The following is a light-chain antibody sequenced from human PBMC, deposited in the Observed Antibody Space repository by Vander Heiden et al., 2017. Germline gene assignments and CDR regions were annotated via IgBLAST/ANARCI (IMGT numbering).Light chain of an antibody. J-gene: IGLJ2*01. CDR3: QVWDSISDVGV. CDR1: SSGSKS. Sequence: SYVLPQPPSVSVAPGQTATITCGGNSSGSKSVQWSQQRPGQAPVLVVYDNRDRPSGIPERISGSNSGNTATLTISRVEAGDEADYYCQVWDSISDVGVFGGGTKLTVL. CDR2: DNR. V-gene: IGLV3-21*02.